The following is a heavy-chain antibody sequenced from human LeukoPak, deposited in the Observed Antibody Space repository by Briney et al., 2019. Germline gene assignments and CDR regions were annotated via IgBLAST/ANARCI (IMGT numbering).Heavy chain of an antibody. CDR2: IQYDGSNK. D-gene: IGHD2-21*01. V-gene: IGHV3-33*01. J-gene: IGHJ4*02. CDR3: ARDDCGGPSCLAY. Sequence: GGSLRLSCEASGFTFSNFGIHWVRQASGKGLDWVAAIQYDGSNKWYADSVKGRFTISRDNSQNTMYLEMNNLRAEDTAVYYCARDDCGGPSCLAYWGQGTLVTVPS. CDR1: GFTFSNFG.